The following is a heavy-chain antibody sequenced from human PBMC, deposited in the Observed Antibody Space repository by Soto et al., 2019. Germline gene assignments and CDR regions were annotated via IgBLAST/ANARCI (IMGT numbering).Heavy chain of an antibody. D-gene: IGHD6-6*01. CDR1: GYSFTSYW. CDR3: ARQGSSSSTGYYYYGMDV. J-gene: IGHJ6*02. Sequence: EFLKISCKGSGYSFTSYWISWVRQIPGKGLEWVGRIDPSDSYTNYSPSFQGHVTISADKSISTAYLQWSSLKASDTAMYYCARQGSSSSTGYYYYGMDVWGQGTKVSVSS. V-gene: IGHV5-10-1*01. CDR2: IDPSDSYT.